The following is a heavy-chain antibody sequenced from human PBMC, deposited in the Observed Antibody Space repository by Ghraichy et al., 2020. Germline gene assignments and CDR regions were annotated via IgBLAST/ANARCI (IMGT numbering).Heavy chain of an antibody. CDR1: GFTFSSYS. CDR2: ISSSSSTI. V-gene: IGHV3-48*02. J-gene: IGHJ5*02. CDR3: ARDADYSSGWYSWFHP. Sequence: GGSLRLSCAASGFTFSSYSMNWVRQAPGKGLEWVSYISSSSSTIYYADSVKGRFTISRDNAKNSLYLQMNSLRDEDTAVYYCARDADYSSGWYSWFHPWGHGNLVTGSS. D-gene: IGHD6-19*01.